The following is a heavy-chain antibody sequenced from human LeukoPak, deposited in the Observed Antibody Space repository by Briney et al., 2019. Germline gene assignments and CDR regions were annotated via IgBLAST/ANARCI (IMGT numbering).Heavy chain of an antibody. CDR3: ARAAGSGWSYYFDY. J-gene: IGHJ4*02. CDR1: GGSISSYY. CDR2: IYYSGGT. D-gene: IGHD6-19*01. V-gene: IGHV4-59*01. Sequence: SETLSLTCTVSGGSISSYYWSWIRQPPGKGLGGIGFIYYSGGTNYNPSLKSRVTISVDTSKNQFSLKLSSVTAADTAVYYCARAAGSGWSYYFDYWGQGTLVTVSS.